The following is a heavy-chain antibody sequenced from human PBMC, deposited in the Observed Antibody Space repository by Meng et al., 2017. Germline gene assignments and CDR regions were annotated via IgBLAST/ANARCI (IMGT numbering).Heavy chain of an antibody. CDR1: GGSFSGYY. CDR3: ARVLDPVLVEFDY. Sequence: QVQLQPWGAGRLKPSETLSLTWAVYGGSFSGYYWSWIRQPPGKGLEWIGEINHSGSTNYNPSLKSRVTISVDTSKNQFSLKLSSVTAADTAVYYCARVLDPVLVEFDYWGQGTLVTVSS. CDR2: INHSGST. V-gene: IGHV4-34*01. J-gene: IGHJ4*02. D-gene: IGHD3/OR15-3a*01.